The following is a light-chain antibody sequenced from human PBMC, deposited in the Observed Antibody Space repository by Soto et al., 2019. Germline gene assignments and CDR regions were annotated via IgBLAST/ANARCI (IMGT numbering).Light chain of an antibody. J-gene: IGKJ4*01. Sequence: EIVMTQSPATLSVSPGERATLSCRASQSVSSNLAWYQQKPGQAPRLLIYGASTRATGIPARFSGSGSGTEFTLTISSPQSEDSAVYYCQQYNNWPPLTFGGGTKVEIK. CDR3: QQYNNWPPLT. CDR1: QSVSSN. CDR2: GAS. V-gene: IGKV3-15*01.